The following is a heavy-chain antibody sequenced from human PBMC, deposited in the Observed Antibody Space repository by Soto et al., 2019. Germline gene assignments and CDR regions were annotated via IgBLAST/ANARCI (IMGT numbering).Heavy chain of an antibody. D-gene: IGHD3-16*01. Sequence: EVQLVESGGGLVQPGGSLRLSCAASGFTFSSYWMSWVRQAPGKGLEWVANIKQDGSEKYYVDSVKGRFTISRDNAKNSLYLQMNGLRAEDTAVYYCARFYDYIWGRPYYFDYWGHGTLVTVSS. V-gene: IGHV3-7*01. CDR2: IKQDGSEK. CDR3: ARFYDYIWGRPYYFDY. J-gene: IGHJ4*01. CDR1: GFTFSSYW.